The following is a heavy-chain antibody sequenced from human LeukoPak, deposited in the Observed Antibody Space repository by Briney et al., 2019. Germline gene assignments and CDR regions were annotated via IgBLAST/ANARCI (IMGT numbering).Heavy chain of an antibody. CDR3: ARDITMGATTGGFFDY. CDR1: GGSISSYY. D-gene: IGHD1-26*01. V-gene: IGHV4-4*07. Sequence: SETLSLTCTVSGGSISSYYWSWIRQPAGKGLEWIGRIYISGSTNYNPSLKSRVTMSVDTSKNQFSLKLSSVTAADTAVYYCARDITMGATTGGFFDYWGQGTLVTVSS. CDR2: IYISGST. J-gene: IGHJ4*02.